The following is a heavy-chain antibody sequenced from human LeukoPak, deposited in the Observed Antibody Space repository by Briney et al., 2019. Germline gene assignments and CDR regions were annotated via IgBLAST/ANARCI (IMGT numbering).Heavy chain of an antibody. V-gene: IGHV1-69*13. D-gene: IGHD2-15*01. CDR2: IIPIFGTA. CDR3: ARGLAHKDFDY. CDR1: GGTFSSYA. Sequence: ASVKVSCKASGGTFSSYANSWVRQAPGQGLEWMGGIIPIFGTANYAQKFQGRVTITADESTSTAYMELSSLRSEDTAVYYCARGLAHKDFDYWGQGTLVTVSS. J-gene: IGHJ4*02.